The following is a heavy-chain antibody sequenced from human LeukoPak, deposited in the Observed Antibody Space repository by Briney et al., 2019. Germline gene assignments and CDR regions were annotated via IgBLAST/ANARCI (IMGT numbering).Heavy chain of an antibody. D-gene: IGHD3-22*01. J-gene: IGHJ4*02. CDR1: GFTFSSYA. V-gene: IGHV3-23*01. Sequence: EGSLRLSCAASGFTFSSYAMSWVRQAPGKGLEWVSAISGSGGSTYYADSVKGRFTISRDNSKNTLYLQMNSLRAEDTAVYYCAKDQRRIVVVIIDYWGQGTLVTVSS. CDR3: AKDQRRIVVVIIDY. CDR2: ISGSGGST.